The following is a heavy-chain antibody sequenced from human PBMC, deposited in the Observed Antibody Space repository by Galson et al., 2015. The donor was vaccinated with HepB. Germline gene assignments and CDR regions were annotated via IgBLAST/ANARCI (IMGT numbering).Heavy chain of an antibody. CDR1: GDSVSNNNAG. J-gene: IGHJ4*02. V-gene: IGHV6-1*01. D-gene: IGHD3-10*01. CDR2: TYYRSKFYN. Sequence: CAISGDSVSNNNAGWNWIRQSPSRGLEWLGRTYYRSKFYNDYAESVKSRITINPDTSKNQISLQLNSVTPEDTAVYYCARVRQLGQGFHYWGQGTLVTVSS. CDR3: ARVRQLGQGFHY.